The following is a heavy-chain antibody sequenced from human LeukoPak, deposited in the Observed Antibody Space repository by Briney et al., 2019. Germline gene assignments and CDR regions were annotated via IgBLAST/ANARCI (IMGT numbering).Heavy chain of an antibody. CDR3: AKGGVTSVYHAFDI. Sequence: GGSLRLSCAASGFTFSIYAMSWVRQAPGKGLEWVSYISGSGVSTYYADSVKGHFTISRDDSKNTLYLQMNSLRVEDTAVYYCAKGGVTSVYHAFDIWGQGTMVTVSS. D-gene: IGHD1-14*01. CDR1: GFTFSIYA. V-gene: IGHV3-23*01. CDR2: ISGSGVST. J-gene: IGHJ3*02.